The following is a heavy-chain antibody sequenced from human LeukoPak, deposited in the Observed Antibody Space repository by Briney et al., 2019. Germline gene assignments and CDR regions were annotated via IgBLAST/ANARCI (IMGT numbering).Heavy chain of an antibody. CDR2: ISGSGGST. J-gene: IGHJ4*02. CDR1: GFTFTSYA. CDR3: ATVPMGGYDSSGHKEDY. Sequence: GGSLRLSCAASGFTFTSYAMSWVRQAPGKGLEWVSAISGSGGSTYYADSVKGRFTISRDNSKNTLYLQMNSLRAEDTAVYCCATVPMGGYDSSGHKEDYWGQGTLVTVSS. V-gene: IGHV3-23*01. D-gene: IGHD3-22*01.